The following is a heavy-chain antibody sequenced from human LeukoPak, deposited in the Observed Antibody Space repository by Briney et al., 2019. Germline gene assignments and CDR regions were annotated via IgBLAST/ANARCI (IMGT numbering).Heavy chain of an antibody. Sequence: GGSLRLSCASSGFTFSSWVRQAPGKGLEWVSAISGNGGSTYYADSVKGRFTISRDNSKNTLYLQMNSLRVEDAAIYFCARRTYDYLDYWGQGTLVTVSS. D-gene: IGHD2-2*01. CDR2: ISGNGGST. V-gene: IGHV3-23*01. J-gene: IGHJ4*02. CDR1: GFTFSS. CDR3: ARRTYDYLDY.